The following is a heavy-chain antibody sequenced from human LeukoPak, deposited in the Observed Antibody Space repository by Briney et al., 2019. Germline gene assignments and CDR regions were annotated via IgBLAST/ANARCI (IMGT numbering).Heavy chain of an antibody. CDR2: IYYSGST. V-gene: IGHV4-39*07. Sequence: SGTLSLTCTVSGGSISSSNYYWGWIRQPPGKGLEWIGSIYYSGSTYYTPSLKSRVTISVDTSKNQFSLKLSSVTAADTAVYYCASLYGSGSYYPSDYWGQGILVTVSS. D-gene: IGHD3-10*01. CDR1: GGSISSSNYY. J-gene: IGHJ4*02. CDR3: ASLYGSGSYYPSDY.